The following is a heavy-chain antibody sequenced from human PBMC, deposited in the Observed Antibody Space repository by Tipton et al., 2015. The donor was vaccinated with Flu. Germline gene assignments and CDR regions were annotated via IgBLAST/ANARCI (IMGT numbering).Heavy chain of an antibody. D-gene: IGHD5-12*01. V-gene: IGHV4-38-2*02. J-gene: IGHJ4*02. CDR1: GDSISSRYY. Sequence: TLSLTCTISGDSISSRYYWGWIRQPPGKGLEWIRNIFRTGSTYHNPSLKSRVTISTDTSKNQFSLKVTSLTAADTAVYYCARGSGYANAYLDSWGRGTLVTVSS. CDR3: ARGSGYANAYLDS. CDR2: IFRTGST.